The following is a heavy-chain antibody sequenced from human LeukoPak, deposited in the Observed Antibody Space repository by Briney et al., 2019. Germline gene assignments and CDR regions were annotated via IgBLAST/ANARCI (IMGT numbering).Heavy chain of an antibody. D-gene: IGHD3-22*01. CDR2: INPNSGGT. V-gene: IGHV1-2*04. J-gene: IGHJ4*02. CDR1: GYTFTGYY. Sequence: ASVKVSCKASGYTFTGYYMHWVRQAPGQGLEWKGWINPNSGGTNYAQKFQGWVTMTRDTSISTAHMELSRLRSDDTAVYYCARTAVVGSGFPQNNFDYWGQGTLVTVSS. CDR3: ARTAVVGSGFPQNNFDY.